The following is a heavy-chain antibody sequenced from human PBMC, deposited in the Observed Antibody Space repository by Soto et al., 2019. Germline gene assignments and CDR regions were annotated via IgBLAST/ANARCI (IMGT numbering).Heavy chain of an antibody. D-gene: IGHD2-2*01. CDR3: ARDMIPAAISYRYYALDV. J-gene: IGHJ6*02. CDR2: IIPIFDTA. Sequence: QVQLVQSGAEVKTPGSSVKVSCKASGGTFSNYAISWVRQAPGQGLEWMGGIIPIFDTADYAQRFQGRVTITADESTSTAYLELSSLRSGDTAMYYCARDMIPAAISYRYYALDVWGQGTTVTVSS. V-gene: IGHV1-69*01. CDR1: GGTFSNYA.